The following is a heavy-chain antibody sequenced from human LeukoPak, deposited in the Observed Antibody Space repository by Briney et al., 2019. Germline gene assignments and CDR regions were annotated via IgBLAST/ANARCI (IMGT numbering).Heavy chain of an antibody. Sequence: GGSLRLSCAASGFTFSSYSMNWVRQAPGKGLVWVSRINSDGSSTSYADSVKGRFTISRDNSKNTLYLQMNSLRAEDTAVYYCTKDRVTGTTVLGWFDPWGQGTLVTVSS. V-gene: IGHV3-74*01. CDR3: TKDRVTGTTVLGWFDP. D-gene: IGHD1-7*01. CDR1: GFTFSSYS. J-gene: IGHJ5*02. CDR2: INSDGSST.